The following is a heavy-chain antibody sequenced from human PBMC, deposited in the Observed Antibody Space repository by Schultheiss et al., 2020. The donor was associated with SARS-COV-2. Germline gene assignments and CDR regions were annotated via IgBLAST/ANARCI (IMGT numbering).Heavy chain of an antibody. CDR3: ARQIVGERHYYYYYGIDV. D-gene: IGHD1-26*01. Sequence: GESLKISCAASGFTVSSNYMSWVRQAPGKGLEWVSVIYSGGSTYYADSVKGRFTISRDNSKNTLYLQMNSLRAEDTAVYYCARQIVGERHYYYYYGIDVWGQGTTVTVAS. CDR1: GFTVSSNY. V-gene: IGHV3-66*02. J-gene: IGHJ6*02. CDR2: IYSGGST.